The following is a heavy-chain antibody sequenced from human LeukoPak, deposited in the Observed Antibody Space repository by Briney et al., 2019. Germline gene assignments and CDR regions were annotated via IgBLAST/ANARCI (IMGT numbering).Heavy chain of an antibody. V-gene: IGHV3-23*01. CDR2: ISGSGGST. CDR3: ARPDLKGYYYYYGMDV. Sequence: GGSLRLSCAASGFTFSSYAMSWVRQAPGNGLEWVSAISGSGGSTYYADSVKGRFTISRDNSKNTLYLQMNSLRAEDTAVYYCARPDLKGYYYYYGMDVWGQGTTVTVSS. J-gene: IGHJ6*02. CDR1: GFTFSSYA. D-gene: IGHD6-6*01.